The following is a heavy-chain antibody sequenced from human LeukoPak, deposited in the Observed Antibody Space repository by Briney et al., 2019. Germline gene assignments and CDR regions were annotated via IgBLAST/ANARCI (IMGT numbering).Heavy chain of an antibody. V-gene: IGHV4-39*07. CDR2: IYYHGST. CDR1: GDSISSSSYS. CDR3: ARVAGLYYYYYYMDV. J-gene: IGHJ6*03. Sequence: SETLSLTCTVSGDSISSSSYSWGWIRQPPGKGLEWIGNIYYHGSTYYNPSLKRRVTISADTSRNHFSLKLSSVTAADTAVYYCARVAGLYYYYYYMDVWGKGTTVTVSS.